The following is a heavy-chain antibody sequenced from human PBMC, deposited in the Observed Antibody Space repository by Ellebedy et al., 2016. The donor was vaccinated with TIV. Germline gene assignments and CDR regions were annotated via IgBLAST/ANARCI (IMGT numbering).Heavy chain of an antibody. V-gene: IGHV1-46*01. CDR2: INPSGGST. J-gene: IGHJ6*02. CDR3: ARGPIYYYGSGSPTYYYYGMDV. CDR1: GYTFTSYY. Sequence: AASVKVSCKASGYTFTSYYMHWVRQAPGQGLEWMGIINPSGGSTSYAQKFQGRVTMTRDTSTSTVYMELSSLRSEDTAVYYCARGPIYYYGSGSPTYYYYGMDVWGQGTTVTVSS. D-gene: IGHD3-10*01.